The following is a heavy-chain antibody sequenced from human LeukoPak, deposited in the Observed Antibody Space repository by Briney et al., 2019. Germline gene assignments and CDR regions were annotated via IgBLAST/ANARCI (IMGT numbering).Heavy chain of an antibody. CDR1: GGSISSSSYY. V-gene: IGHV4-39*01. CDR3: ASLYCSGGSCYSPWDY. J-gene: IGHJ4*02. Sequence: PSETLSPTCTVSGGSISSSSYYWGWIRQPPGKGLEWIGSIYYSGSTYYNPSLKSRVTISVDTSKNQFSLKLSSVTAADTAVYYCASLYCSGGSCYSPWDYWGQGTLVTVSS. CDR2: IYYSGST. D-gene: IGHD2-15*01.